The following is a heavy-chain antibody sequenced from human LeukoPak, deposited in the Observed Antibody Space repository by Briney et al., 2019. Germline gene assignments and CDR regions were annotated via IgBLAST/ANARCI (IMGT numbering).Heavy chain of an antibody. CDR2: AYPSNSET. J-gene: IGHJ4*02. CDR3: ARHRYSGSDTQGFDY. V-gene: IGHV5-51*01. CDR1: GYRFTDYW. Sequence: GKSLKISCKGSGYRFTDYWIAWVRQMPGKGLEWMGIAYPSNSETRYSPSFQGQVTISADKSISTGYLQWSSLKASDTAMYFCARHRYSGSDTQGFDYWGQGTLVTVSS. D-gene: IGHD5-12*01.